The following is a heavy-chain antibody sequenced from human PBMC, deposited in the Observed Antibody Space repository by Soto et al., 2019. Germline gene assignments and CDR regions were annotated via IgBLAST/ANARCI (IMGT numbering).Heavy chain of an antibody. Sequence: GTLSLTCAVSGGSISSSNWWSWVRRPPGKGLEWIGEIYHDGTRNYNPSLESRVTISMDKSKNQFSLNLRSLTAADTAIYYCARAQFLFFGMDVWGQGTTVTVSS. D-gene: IGHD2-21*01. CDR1: GGSISSSNW. V-gene: IGHV4-4*02. CDR2: IYHDGTR. J-gene: IGHJ6*02. CDR3: ARAQFLFFGMDV.